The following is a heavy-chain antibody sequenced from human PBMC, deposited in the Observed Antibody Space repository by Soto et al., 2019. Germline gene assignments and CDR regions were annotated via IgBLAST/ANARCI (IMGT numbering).Heavy chain of an antibody. CDR1: GGSIRNYY. Sequence: QVQLRESGPGLLRPSETLSLTCTVSGGSIRNYYLPWIRQSPGKGLEWIGHVFFTGSSNYSPSLESRVTISVDTSQNQFSLSLTSVTTADTAVYYCAREDGDFGYVHWGQGTLVTVSS. V-gene: IGHV4-59*01. CDR2: VFFTGSS. D-gene: IGHD4-17*01. CDR3: AREDGDFGYVH. J-gene: IGHJ5*02.